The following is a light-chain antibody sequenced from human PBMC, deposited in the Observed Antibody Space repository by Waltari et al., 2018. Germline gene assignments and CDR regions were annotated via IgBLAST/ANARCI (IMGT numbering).Light chain of an antibody. V-gene: IGKV3-15*01. CDR2: GAS. J-gene: IGKJ1*01. Sequence: EIVMTQSPATLFVSPGERASLSGRASQSVSSNLAWYQQKPGQAPRLLIYGASTRAAGIPARFSGSGSDTEFTLTINTLQSEDFAVYYCQHYDVWRTFGQGTKVEIK. CDR3: QHYDVWRT. CDR1: QSVSSN.